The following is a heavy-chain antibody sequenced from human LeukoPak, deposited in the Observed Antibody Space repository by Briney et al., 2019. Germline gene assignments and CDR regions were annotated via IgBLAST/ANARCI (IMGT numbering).Heavy chain of an antibody. J-gene: IGHJ6*02. D-gene: IGHD3-10*01. V-gene: IGHV4-34*01. CDR3: ARGQVGSYVYYYYYGMDV. Sequence: PSETLSLTCAVYGGSFSGYYWSWIRQPPGQGLEWIGEINHSGSINYKPSLKSRVTISIDMSKNQFSLRLRSVTAADTAVYYCARGQVGSYVYYYYYGMDVWSQGTTVTV. CDR2: INHSGSI. CDR1: GGSFSGYY.